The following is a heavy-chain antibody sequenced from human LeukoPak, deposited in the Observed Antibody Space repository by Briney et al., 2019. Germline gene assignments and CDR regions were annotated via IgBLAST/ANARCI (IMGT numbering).Heavy chain of an antibody. D-gene: IGHD6-19*01. CDR3: ARSGSGWYGDWYFDL. Sequence: SETLSLTCTVSGGSISSYHWSWIRQPPGKGLEWIGYIYNSGSTKCNPSLKSRVTISVDTSKNQFSLKMSSVSAADTAVYYCARSGSGWYGDWYFDLWGRGTLVTVSS. CDR2: IYNSGST. CDR1: GGSISSYH. V-gene: IGHV4-4*08. J-gene: IGHJ2*01.